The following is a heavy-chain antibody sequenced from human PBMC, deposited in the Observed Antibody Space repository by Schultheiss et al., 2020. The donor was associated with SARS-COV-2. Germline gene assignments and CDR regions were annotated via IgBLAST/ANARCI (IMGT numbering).Heavy chain of an antibody. CDR2: IYYSGST. V-gene: IGHV4-31*03. CDR1: GGSISSGGYY. CDR3: ARGYYYDSSGYYREPYFDY. D-gene: IGHD3-22*01. J-gene: IGHJ4*02. Sequence: SETLSLTCTVSGGSISSGGYYWRWIRQPPGKGLEWIGYIYYSGSTYYNPSLKSRVTISVDTSKNQFSLKLSSVTAADTAVYYCARGYYYDSSGYYREPYFDYWGQGTLVTVSS.